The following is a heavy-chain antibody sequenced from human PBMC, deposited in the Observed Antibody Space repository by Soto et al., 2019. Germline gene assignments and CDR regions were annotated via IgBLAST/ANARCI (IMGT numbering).Heavy chain of an antibody. J-gene: IGHJ3*02. CDR3: ARDLRFLEWLDHDAFDI. CDR2: IKQDGSEK. V-gene: IGHV3-7*01. Sequence: QPGGSLRLSXAASGFTFSSYWMSWVRQAPGKGLEWVANIKQDGSEKYYVDSVKGRFTISRDNAKNSLYLQMNSLRAEDTAVYYCARDLRFLEWLDHDAFDIWGQGTMVTVSS. D-gene: IGHD3-3*01. CDR1: GFTFSSYW.